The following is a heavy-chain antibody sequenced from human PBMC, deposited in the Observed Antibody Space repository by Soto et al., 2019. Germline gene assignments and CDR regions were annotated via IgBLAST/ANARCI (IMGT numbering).Heavy chain of an antibody. CDR2: IDPSDSYT. V-gene: IGHV5-10-1*01. Sequence: PGESLKISCKGSGYTFTSYWISWVRQIPGKGLEWMGRIDPSDSYTNYSPSFQGHVTISADKSISTAYLQWSSLRASDTAMYYCARHKSSMRDAFDIWGQGTMVTVS. D-gene: IGHD2-8*01. J-gene: IGHJ3*02. CDR1: GYTFTSYW. CDR3: ARHKSSMRDAFDI.